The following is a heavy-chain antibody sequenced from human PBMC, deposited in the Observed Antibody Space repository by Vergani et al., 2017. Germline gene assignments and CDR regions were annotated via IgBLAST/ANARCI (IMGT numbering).Heavy chain of an antibody. D-gene: IGHD6-19*01. Sequence: QVQLVESGGGVVQPGRSLRLSCAASGFTFSSYGMHWVRQAPGKGLEWVAVISYDGSNKYYADSVKGRFTISRDNSKNTLYLQMNSLRAEDTAVYYCAKKEGGGGRSGWLDYWGQGTLVTVSS. CDR2: ISYDGSNK. CDR1: GFTFSSYG. V-gene: IGHV3-30*18. J-gene: IGHJ4*02. CDR3: AKKEGGGGRSGWLDY.